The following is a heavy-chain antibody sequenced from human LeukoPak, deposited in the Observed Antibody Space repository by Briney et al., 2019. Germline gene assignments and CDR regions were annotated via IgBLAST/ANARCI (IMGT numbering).Heavy chain of an antibody. Sequence: PGGSLRLSCAASGFTFDDYTMHWVRQAPGEGLEWVSLISWEGGRAYYAGSVKGRFTISRDNTKKSLYLQMDYLEIGETAWYYCAKYSGKGNDFFDYWGQGTLVSVSS. D-gene: IGHD2-15*01. CDR2: ISWEGGRA. CDR1: GFTFDDYT. V-gene: IGHV3-43*01. J-gene: IGHJ4*02. CDR3: AKYSGKGNDFFDY.